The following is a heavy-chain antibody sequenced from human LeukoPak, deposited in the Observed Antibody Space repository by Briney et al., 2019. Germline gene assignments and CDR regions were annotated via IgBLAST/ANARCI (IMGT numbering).Heavy chain of an antibody. CDR3: EREKSDIGAVAGPSLCNFDY. J-gene: IGHJ4*02. Sequence: GGSLRLSCAASRFTFSSYWMSWVRQAPGKGREWVANIKQDGSEKYYVDSVKGRFTISRDNAKNSLYLEMNSLRAEDTAVYYCEREKSDIGAVAGPSLCNFDYWGQGTLVTVSS. CDR2: IKQDGSEK. V-gene: IGHV3-7*01. CDR1: RFTFSSYW. D-gene: IGHD6-19*01.